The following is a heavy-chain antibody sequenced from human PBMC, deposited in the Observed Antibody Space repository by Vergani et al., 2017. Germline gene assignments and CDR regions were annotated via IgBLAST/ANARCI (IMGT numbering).Heavy chain of an antibody. Sequence: QLVESGGGLVQPGGSLRLSCAASTLNFDDYAMHWVRQFPGKGLEWVSGISWDNSGIVYADSVKGRFTISRDNGKNSLYLQMNSLRIDDTALYYCVKRPQKSLMGSDRNLAFDVWDPGTMVTVSS. V-gene: IGHV3-9*01. J-gene: IGHJ3*01. CDR1: TLNFDDYA. D-gene: IGHD2-8*01. CDR2: ISWDNSGI. CDR3: VKRPQKSLMGSDRNLAFDV.